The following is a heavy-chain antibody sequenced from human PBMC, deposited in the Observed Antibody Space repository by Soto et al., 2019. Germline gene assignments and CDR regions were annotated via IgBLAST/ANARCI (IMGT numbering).Heavy chain of an antibody. CDR3: ARAQWLRGLIDY. CDR2: INHSGST. V-gene: IGHV4-34*01. D-gene: IGHD5-12*01. Sequence: PSETLSLTCAVYGGSFSGYYWSWIRQPPGKGLEWIGEINHSGSTNYNPSLKSRVTISVDTSKNQFSLKLSSVTAADTAVYYCARAQWLRGLIDYWGQGTLVTVSS. CDR1: GGSFSGYY. J-gene: IGHJ4*02.